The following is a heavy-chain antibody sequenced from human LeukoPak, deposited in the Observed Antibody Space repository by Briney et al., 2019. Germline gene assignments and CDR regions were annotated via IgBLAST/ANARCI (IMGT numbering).Heavy chain of an antibody. CDR2: ISAYNGNT. CDR3: ARAGYGMDV. D-gene: IGHD2-8*02. CDR1: GYTFTSYG. Sequence: ASVKVSCKASGYTFTSYGISWVRQAPGQGLEWMGWISAYNGNTNYAQKLQGRVTMTRNTSISTAYMELSSLRSEDTAVYYCARAGYGMDVWGQGTTVTVSS. J-gene: IGHJ6*02. V-gene: IGHV1-18*01.